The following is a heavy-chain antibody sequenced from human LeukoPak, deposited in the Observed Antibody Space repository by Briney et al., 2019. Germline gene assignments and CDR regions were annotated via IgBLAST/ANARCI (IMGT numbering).Heavy chain of an antibody. V-gene: IGHV3-15*01. D-gene: IGHD4-17*01. Sequence: GGSLRLSCTASGFSLSKVWMSWVRQAPGQGLEWVGHIKTKTDGGTTEYVAPVRGRFTISRDDSGDTLYLQMNSLKIEDTAVYYCTTVDFGDLTPAASSDYWGQGTLVTVSS. CDR1: GFSLSKVW. CDR2: IKTKTDGGTT. CDR3: TTVDFGDLTPAASSDY. J-gene: IGHJ4*02.